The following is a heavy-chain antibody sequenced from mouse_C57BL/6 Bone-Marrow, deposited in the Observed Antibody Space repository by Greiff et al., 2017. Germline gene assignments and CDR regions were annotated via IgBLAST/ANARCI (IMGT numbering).Heavy chain of an antibody. CDR3: TTYYYDGFAY. V-gene: IGHV14-4*01. J-gene: IGHJ3*01. D-gene: IGHD2-4*01. CDR2: IDPENGDT. Sequence: VQLKQSGAELVRPGASVKLSCTASGFNIKDDYMHWVKQRPEQGLEWIGWIDPENGDTEYASKFQGKATITADTSSNTSYLQLSSLTSEDTAVYYCTTYYYDGFAYWGQGTLVTVSA. CDR1: GFNIKDDY.